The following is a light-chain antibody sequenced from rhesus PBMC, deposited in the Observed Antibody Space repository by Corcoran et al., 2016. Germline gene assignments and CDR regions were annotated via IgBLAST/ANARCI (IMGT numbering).Light chain of an antibody. V-gene: IGKV1-32*01. J-gene: IGKJ3*01. Sequence: DIQMTQPPSSLSASVGYRFSITCRARQGISSYLNWYQQKPGKAPKLLSQYANRLESGVPSRFSGSGSGTEFTLTFSSLQPEDFETYYCQQYNSLPFDPGTKLNI. CDR3: QQYNSLP. CDR2: YAN. CDR1: QGISSY.